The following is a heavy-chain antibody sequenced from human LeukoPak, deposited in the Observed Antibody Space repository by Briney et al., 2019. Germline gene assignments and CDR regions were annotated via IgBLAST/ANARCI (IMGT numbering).Heavy chain of an antibody. CDR2: IYTSGST. V-gene: IGHV4-61*02. Sequence: SQTLSLTCTVSGGSISSGSYYWSWVRQPAGKGLEWIGRIYTSGSTNYNPSLKSRVTISVDTSKNQFSLKLSSVTAADTAVYYCARDSNGLYDTLDCWGQGTLVTVSS. D-gene: IGHD3-9*01. J-gene: IGHJ4*02. CDR3: ARDSNGLYDTLDC. CDR1: GGSISSGSYY.